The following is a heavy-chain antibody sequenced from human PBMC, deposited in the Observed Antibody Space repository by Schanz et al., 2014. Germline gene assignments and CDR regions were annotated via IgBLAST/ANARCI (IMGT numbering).Heavy chain of an antibody. Sequence: DVQFLASGGGLVQPGGSLRLSCAASGFTFNSYAMTWVRQAPGKGLEWVSALSGSGGSTYYADSVKGRFTISRDNSKNTLYLQMNSLRAEDTAVYYCAKQIHYDILTVTRNWGQGTLVTVSS. V-gene: IGHV3-23*01. J-gene: IGHJ4*02. CDR2: LSGSGGST. CDR1: GFTFNSYA. CDR3: AKQIHYDILTVTRN. D-gene: IGHD3-9*01.